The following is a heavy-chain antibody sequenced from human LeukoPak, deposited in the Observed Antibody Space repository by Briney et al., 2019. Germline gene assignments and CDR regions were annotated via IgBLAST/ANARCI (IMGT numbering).Heavy chain of an antibody. V-gene: IGHV4-34*01. J-gene: IGHJ4*02. CDR1: GGSFSSYH. Sequence: SETLSLTCAVYGGSFSSYHWSWIRQPPGKGLEWIGEINHSEGTNYNPSLKSRVTKSVDTSKNQFSLKLTSVTAADTAVYYCARVNLLGYCTNGVCPGGGLPFDYWGQGTLVTVSS. CDR2: INHSEGT. D-gene: IGHD2-8*01. CDR3: ARVNLLGYCTNGVCPGGGLPFDY.